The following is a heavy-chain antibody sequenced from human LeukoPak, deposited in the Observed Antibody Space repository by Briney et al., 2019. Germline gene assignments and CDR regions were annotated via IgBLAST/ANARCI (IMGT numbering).Heavy chain of an antibody. CDR3: AKDLNLSGSYPDY. CDR2: ISWNSGSI. Sequence: PGGSLRLSCAASGFTFSSYSMNWVRQAPGKGLEWVSGISWNSGSIGYADSVKGRFTISRDNAKNSLYLQMNSLRAEDTALYYCAKDLNLSGSYPDYWGQGTLVTVSS. CDR1: GFTFSSYS. J-gene: IGHJ4*02. D-gene: IGHD3-10*01. V-gene: IGHV3-9*01.